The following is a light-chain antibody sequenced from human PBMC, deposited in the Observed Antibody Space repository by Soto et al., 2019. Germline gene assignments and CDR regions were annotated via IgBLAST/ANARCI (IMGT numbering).Light chain of an antibody. Sequence: ELVLTQSPATLSVSPGERATLSCRASQSVATNLAWYQQRPGQATRLLIYGASKRDIGLPDRVSGSGSGTEGTRTITSLQSEDFAVYYCQQYKNWPQTFGQGTKVDIK. CDR1: QSVATN. CDR2: GAS. CDR3: QQYKNWPQT. J-gene: IGKJ1*01. V-gene: IGKV3-15*01.